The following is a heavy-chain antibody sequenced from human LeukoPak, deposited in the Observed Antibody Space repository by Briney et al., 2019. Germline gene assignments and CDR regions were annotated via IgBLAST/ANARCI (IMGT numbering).Heavy chain of an antibody. J-gene: IGHJ5*02. CDR1: GGTFSSYA. CDR2: IIPIFGTA. Sequence: GASVKVSXKASGGTFSSYAISWVRQAPGQGLEWMGRIIPIFGTANYAQKSQGRVTITTDESTSTAYMELSSLRSEDTAVYYCAREPGYSSGWFDPWGQGTLVTVSS. D-gene: IGHD6-19*01. V-gene: IGHV1-69*05. CDR3: AREPGYSSGWFDP.